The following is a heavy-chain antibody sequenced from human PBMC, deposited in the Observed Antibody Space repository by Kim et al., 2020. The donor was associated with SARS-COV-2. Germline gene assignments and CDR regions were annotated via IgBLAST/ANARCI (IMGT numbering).Heavy chain of an antibody. V-gene: IGHV3-30*01. D-gene: IGHD6-19*01. Sequence: KYYADSVKGRFTISRDNSKNTLYLQMNSLRAEDTAVYYCARDLSSGDDGYWGQGTLVTVSS. J-gene: IGHJ4*02. CDR3: ARDLSSGDDGY. CDR2: K.